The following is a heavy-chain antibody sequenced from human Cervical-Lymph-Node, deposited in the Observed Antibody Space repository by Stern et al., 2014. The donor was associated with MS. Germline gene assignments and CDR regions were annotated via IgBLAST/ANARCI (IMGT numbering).Heavy chain of an antibody. CDR2: IYSSRST. V-gene: IGHV4-59*01. CDR1: GGSISSSY. Sequence: VQLEESGPGLVKPSETLSLTCTVSGGSISSSYWSWIRQPPGKGLEWIGYIYSSRSTNYNPSLKSRVTISVDTSKTQFSLKLSSVTAGDRAVYYCGGAHRLWFGEGVYWGQGTLVTVSS. D-gene: IGHD3-10*01. CDR3: GGAHRLWFGEGVY. J-gene: IGHJ4*02.